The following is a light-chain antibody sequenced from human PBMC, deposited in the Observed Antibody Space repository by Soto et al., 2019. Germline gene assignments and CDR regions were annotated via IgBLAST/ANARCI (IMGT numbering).Light chain of an antibody. V-gene: IGKV3-20*01. CDR1: QSVSSY. CDR2: GAS. Sequence: IVMTQSPATLSLSPGERATLSCRASQSVSSYLAWYQQKPGQPPRLLIYGASSRATGIPDRFSGSGSGTDFTLTIGRLEPEDFALYFCHQYGSTPQTFGQGTKVDIK. CDR3: HQYGSTPQT. J-gene: IGKJ1*01.